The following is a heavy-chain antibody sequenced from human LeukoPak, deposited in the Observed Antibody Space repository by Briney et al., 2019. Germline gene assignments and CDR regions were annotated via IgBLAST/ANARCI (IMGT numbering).Heavy chain of an antibody. Sequence: GGSLRLSCAASGFTFSSYAMNWVRQAPGKGLERVAFIRYDGSNKYYADSVKGRFTISRDNSKNTLYLQMNSLRAEDTAVYYCARVPRLGYCSGGSCHNRYYYYYMDVWGKGTTVTVSS. CDR1: GFTFSSYA. CDR2: IRYDGSNK. CDR3: ARVPRLGYCSGGSCHNRYYYYYMDV. V-gene: IGHV3-30*02. D-gene: IGHD2-15*01. J-gene: IGHJ6*03.